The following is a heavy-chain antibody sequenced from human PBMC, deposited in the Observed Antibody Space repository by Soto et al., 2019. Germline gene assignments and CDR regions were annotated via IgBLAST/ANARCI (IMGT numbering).Heavy chain of an antibody. J-gene: IGHJ4*02. D-gene: IGHD2-2*01. Sequence: GASGKVSCKASGYTFTSYYMHWVRQAPGLGLEWMGIINPSGGSTSYAQKFQGRVTMTRDTSTSTVYMELSSLRSEDTAVYYCARLGYCSSTSCYALDYWGQGTLVTVSS. CDR3: ARLGYCSSTSCYALDY. V-gene: IGHV1-46*03. CDR2: INPSGGST. CDR1: GYTFTSYY.